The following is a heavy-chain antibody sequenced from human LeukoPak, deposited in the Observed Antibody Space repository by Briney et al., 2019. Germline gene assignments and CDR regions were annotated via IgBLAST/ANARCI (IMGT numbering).Heavy chain of an antibody. CDR3: AKEYYYGSGTYYDY. D-gene: IGHD3-10*01. CDR2: ISGSDGST. CDR1: GFTFSSYA. Sequence: PGGSLRLSCAASGFTFSSYAMSWVRQDPGKGLEWVSGISGSDGSTYYADSLKGRFTISRDKSKNTLYLQMNSLGAEDTAVYYCAKEYYYGSGTYYDYWGQGTLVTVSS. J-gene: IGHJ4*02. V-gene: IGHV3-23*01.